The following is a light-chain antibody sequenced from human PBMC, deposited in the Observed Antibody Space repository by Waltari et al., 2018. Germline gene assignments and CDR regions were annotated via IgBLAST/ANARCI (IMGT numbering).Light chain of an antibody. CDR3: SSFTRASSWV. CDR2: DVN. CDR1: STNVSAYNY. V-gene: IGLV2-14*03. J-gene: IGLJ3*02. Sequence: HSALAQPASVAGSPGPSISISCTGTSTNVSAYNYVAWYQQHSGKAPRLMIYDVNNRPSGVSNRFSGSKSGNTASLTISGLQAEDEADYYCSSFTRASSWVFGGGTKLTV.